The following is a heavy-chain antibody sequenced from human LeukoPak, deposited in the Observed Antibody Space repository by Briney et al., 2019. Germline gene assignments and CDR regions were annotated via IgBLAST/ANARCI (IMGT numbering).Heavy chain of an antibody. D-gene: IGHD3-22*01. CDR3: ARDQTFQYYYDSSGYRWGGGVFDY. CDR2: ISYDGSNK. V-gene: IGHV3-30*03. J-gene: IGHJ4*02. CDR1: GLTFSSYG. Sequence: GGSLRLSCAASGLTFSSYGMHWVRQAPGKGLEWVAVISYDGSNKYYADSVKGRFTISRDNSKNTLYLQMNSLRAEDTAVYYCARDQTFQYYYDSSGYRWGGGVFDYWGQGTLVTVSS.